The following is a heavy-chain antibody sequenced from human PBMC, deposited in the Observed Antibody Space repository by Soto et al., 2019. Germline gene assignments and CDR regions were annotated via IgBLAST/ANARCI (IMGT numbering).Heavy chain of an antibody. Sequence: ASVKFSCKASGGTFSSYAISWVRQAPGQGLEWMGGIIPIFGTANYAQKFQGRVTITADKSTSTAYMELSSLRSEDTAVYYCARYVGGMTTVTLFDYWGQGTLVTVSS. CDR1: GGTFSSYA. CDR3: ARYVGGMTTVTLFDY. CDR2: IIPIFGTA. D-gene: IGHD4-17*01. J-gene: IGHJ4*02. V-gene: IGHV1-69*06.